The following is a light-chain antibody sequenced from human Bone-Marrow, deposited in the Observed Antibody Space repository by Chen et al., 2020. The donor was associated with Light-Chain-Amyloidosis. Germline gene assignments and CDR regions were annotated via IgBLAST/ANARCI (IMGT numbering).Light chain of an antibody. V-gene: IGLV3-25*03. CDR3: QSADSSGTYEVI. J-gene: IGLJ2*01. CDR1: DLPTKY. Sequence: SYELTQPPSVSVSPCQTARIPGSGADLPTKYDYWYQKKPGQAPVRVIHRDTERPAGISERFSGASSGTTATLTISGVQAEDEADYHCQSADSSGTYEVIVGGGTKLTVL. CDR2: RDT.